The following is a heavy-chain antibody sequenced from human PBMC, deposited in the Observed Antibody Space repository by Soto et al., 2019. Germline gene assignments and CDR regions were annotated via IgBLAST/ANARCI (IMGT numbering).Heavy chain of an antibody. D-gene: IGHD3-3*01. CDR3: AREDYDFRSGYFGWFDP. V-gene: IGHV1-18*01. CDR2: ISAYNGNT. J-gene: IGHJ5*02. Sequence: ASVKVSCKASGYTFTSYGISWVRQAPGQGLEWMGWISAYNGNTNYAQKLQGRVTMTTDTSTSTAYMELRSLRSDDTAVYYCAREDYDFRSGYFGWFDPCGQGTLVTVSS. CDR1: GYTFTSYG.